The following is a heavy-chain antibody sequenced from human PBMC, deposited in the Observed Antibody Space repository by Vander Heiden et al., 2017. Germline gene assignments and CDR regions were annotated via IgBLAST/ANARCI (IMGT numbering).Heavy chain of an antibody. CDR1: DGSISSTSYY. V-gene: IGHV4-39*01. CDR2: IYYNGDS. Sequence: QLQLQESGPGLVKPSETLSLTCTVSDGSISSTSYYWGWIRQPPGKGLEWIANIYYNGDSYYNPSLTSRVTISVDTSKNQFSLKVTSVTAADTAVYYCARLPLNMGRGLKGGMDVWGQGTTVTVS. CDR3: ARLPLNMGRGLKGGMDV. D-gene: IGHD3-10*01. J-gene: IGHJ6*02.